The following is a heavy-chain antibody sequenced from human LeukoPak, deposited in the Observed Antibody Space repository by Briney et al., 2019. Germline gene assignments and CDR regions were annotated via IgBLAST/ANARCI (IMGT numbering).Heavy chain of an antibody. D-gene: IGHD1-1*01. J-gene: IGHJ4*02. CDR2: IKQDGSEK. CDR3: TRDRSGQD. Sequence: PGGSLRLSCAASGFTVSSYWMSWVRQAPGKGLQWVANIKQDGSEKYYVDSVKGRFTISRDNAKNSLYLQMNSLRAEDTAVYYCTRDRSGQDWGQGTLVTVSS. CDR1: GFTVSSYW. V-gene: IGHV3-7*05.